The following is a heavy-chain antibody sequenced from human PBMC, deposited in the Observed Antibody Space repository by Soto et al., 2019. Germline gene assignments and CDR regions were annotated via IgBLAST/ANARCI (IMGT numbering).Heavy chain of an antibody. Sequence: GGSLRLSCSASGFTFSSYAMHWVRQAPGKGLEYVSAISSNGGSTYYADSVKGRFTISRDNSKNTLYLQMSSLRAEDTAVYYCVKGVSLHGTYSSGGIGALDIWGQGKMVTVSS. J-gene: IGHJ3*02. V-gene: IGHV3-64D*06. CDR2: ISSNGGST. CDR3: VKGVSLHGTYSSGGIGALDI. CDR1: GFTFSSYA. D-gene: IGHD2-15*01.